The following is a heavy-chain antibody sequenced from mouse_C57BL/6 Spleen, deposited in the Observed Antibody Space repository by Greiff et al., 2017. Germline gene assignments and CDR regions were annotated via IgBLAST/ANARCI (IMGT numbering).Heavy chain of an antibody. CDR3: ARAYYSNLYCFDY. CDR1: GYTFTSYW. J-gene: IGHJ2*01. D-gene: IGHD2-5*01. V-gene: IGHV1-50*01. CDR2: IDPSDSYT. Sequence: QVQLQQPGAELVKPGASVKLSCKASGYTFTSYWMQWVKQRPGQGLEWIGEIDPSDSYTNYNQKFKGKATLTVDTSSSTAYMQVSSLTSEDSAVYYCARAYYSNLYCFDYWGQGTTLTVSS.